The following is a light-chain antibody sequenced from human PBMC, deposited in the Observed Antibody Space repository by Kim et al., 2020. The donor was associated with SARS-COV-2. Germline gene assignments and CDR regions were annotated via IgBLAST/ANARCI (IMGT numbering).Light chain of an antibody. Sequence: QSALTQPRSVSGSPGQSVTISCTGTRSDVGGYNYVSWYQQHPGKAPKFMIYDVSKRPSGVSDRFSGSKSGNTASLTISGLQADDEADYYCCSYAGSSYVFGTGTKVTVL. CDR1: RSDVGGYNY. J-gene: IGLJ1*01. CDR2: DVS. V-gene: IGLV2-11*01. CDR3: CSYAGSSYV.